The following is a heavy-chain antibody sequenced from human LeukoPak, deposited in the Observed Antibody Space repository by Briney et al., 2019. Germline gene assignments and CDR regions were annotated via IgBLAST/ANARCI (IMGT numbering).Heavy chain of an antibody. CDR3: ARDRIYYDSSGLNDY. J-gene: IGHJ4*02. V-gene: IGHV3-48*01. CDR1: GFTFSSYS. CDR2: ISSSSSTI. D-gene: IGHD3-22*01. Sequence: GGSLRLSCAASGFTFSSYSMNWVRQAPGKGLEWVSYISSSSSTIYYADSVKGRFTISRDNAKNSLYLQMNSLRAEDTAVYYCARDRIYYDSSGLNDYWGQGTLVTVSS.